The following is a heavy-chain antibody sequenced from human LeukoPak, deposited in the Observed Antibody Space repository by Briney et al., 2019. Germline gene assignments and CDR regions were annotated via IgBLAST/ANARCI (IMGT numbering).Heavy chain of an antibody. CDR2: ISSSGSTI. Sequence: GGSLRLSCAASGFTFSDYYMSWIRQAPGKGLEWVSYISSSGSTIYYADSVKGRFTISRDNAKNSLYLQMNSLRAEDTAVYYCASKDSSSWNDYWGQGTLVSVSS. CDR1: GFTFSDYY. CDR3: ASKDSSSWNDY. D-gene: IGHD6-13*01. V-gene: IGHV3-11*01. J-gene: IGHJ4*02.